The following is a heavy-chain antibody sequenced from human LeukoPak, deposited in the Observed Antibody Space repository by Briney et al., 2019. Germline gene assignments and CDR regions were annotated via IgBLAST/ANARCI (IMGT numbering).Heavy chain of an antibody. CDR2: IWYDGSNK. CDR1: GFTFGDFA. D-gene: IGHD3-10*01. V-gene: IGHV3-33*01. CDR3: ARPTHYGSGSYSFDY. J-gene: IGHJ4*02. Sequence: GGSLRLSCTASGFTFGDFAMSWVRQAPGKGLEWVAVIWYDGSNKYYADSVKGRFTISRDNSKNTLYLQMNSLRAEDTAVYYCARPTHYGSGSYSFDYWGQGTLVTVSS.